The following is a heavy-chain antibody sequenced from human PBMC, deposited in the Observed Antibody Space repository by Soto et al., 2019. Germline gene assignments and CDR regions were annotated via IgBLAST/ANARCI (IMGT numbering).Heavy chain of an antibody. Sequence: GGSLILSCGAPGVTFKDYGMHWVRQAPGKGLEWVAVISYDGKQTYYADSVKGRFTISKDKSKRTLFLQMNSLRVDDTAVYYCARDGWGSNWYFDLWGRGTLVNVS. J-gene: IGHJ2*01. CDR3: ARDGWGSNWYFDL. D-gene: IGHD3-16*01. CDR2: ISYDGKQT. V-gene: IGHV3-30*03. CDR1: GVTFKDYG.